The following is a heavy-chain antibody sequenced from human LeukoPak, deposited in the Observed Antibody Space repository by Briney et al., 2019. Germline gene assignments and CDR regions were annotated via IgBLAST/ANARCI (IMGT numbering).Heavy chain of an antibody. CDR2: IYHSGST. Sequence: SQTLSLTCAASGGSISSGGYSWSWIRQPPGKGLEWIGYIYHSGSTCYNPSLKSRVTISVDRSKNQFSLKLSSVTAADTAVYYCARHGYSYGYDYWGQGTLVTVSS. V-gene: IGHV4-30-2*01. CDR1: GGSISSGGYS. D-gene: IGHD5-18*01. J-gene: IGHJ4*02. CDR3: ARHGYSYGYDY.